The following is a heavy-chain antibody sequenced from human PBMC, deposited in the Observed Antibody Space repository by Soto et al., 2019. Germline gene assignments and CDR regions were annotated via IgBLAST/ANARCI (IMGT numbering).Heavy chain of an antibody. CDR3: AGSQQLGYFDL. CDR2: ISGTSSYI. J-gene: IGHJ2*01. D-gene: IGHD1-26*01. Sequence: EVQLVESGGGLVKPGGSLRLSCAASGFTFSAYALNWVRQAPGKGLEWVSSISGTSSYIYYADSVKGRFTISRDNGKNSLYLQMNSLRAEDTAVYYCAGSQQLGYFDLWGPGTLVTIAS. CDR1: GFTFSAYA. V-gene: IGHV3-21*01.